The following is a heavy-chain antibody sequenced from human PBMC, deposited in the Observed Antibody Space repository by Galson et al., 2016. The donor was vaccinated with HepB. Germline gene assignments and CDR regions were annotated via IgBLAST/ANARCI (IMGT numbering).Heavy chain of an antibody. D-gene: IGHD5-12*01. CDR2: ISYDGSNK. V-gene: IGHV3-30*04. CDR3: ARDIYIGYEVGPGY. J-gene: IGHJ4*02. CDR1: GFTFSSYA. Sequence: SLRLSCAASGFTFSSYAMHWVRQAPGKGLEWVAVISYDGSNKYYADSVRGRFTISRDNSNNALYLQMNSLTVDDTAVYYCARDIYIGYEVGPGYWGQGIQVTVSS.